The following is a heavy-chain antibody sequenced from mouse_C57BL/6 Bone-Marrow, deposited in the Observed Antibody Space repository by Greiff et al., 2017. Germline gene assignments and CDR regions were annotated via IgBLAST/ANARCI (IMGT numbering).Heavy chain of an antibody. D-gene: IGHD6-1*01. V-gene: IGHV1-82*01. J-gene: IGHJ4*01. CDR2: IYPGDGDT. CDR3: ASPVPRYAMDY. CDR1: GYAFSSSW. Sequence: QVQLQQSGPELVKPGASVKISCKASGYAFSSSWMNWVKQRPGKGLEWIGRIYPGDGDTNYNGKFKGKATLTADKSSSTAYMQLSSLTSEDSAVYFCASPVPRYAMDYWGQGTSVTVSS.